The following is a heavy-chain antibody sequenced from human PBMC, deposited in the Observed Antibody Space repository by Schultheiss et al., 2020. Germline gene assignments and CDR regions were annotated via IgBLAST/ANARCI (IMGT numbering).Heavy chain of an antibody. V-gene: IGHV3-48*02. Sequence: GGSLRLSCAASGFTVSSNYMSWVRQAPGKGLEWVSGISWNSGTIGYADSVKGRFTISRDNAKNSLYLQMNSLRDEDTAVYYCARDRGYNWNYGGNDYWGQGTLVTVSS. CDR3: ARDRGYNWNYGGNDY. D-gene: IGHD1-7*01. CDR2: ISWNSGTI. CDR1: GFTVSSNY. J-gene: IGHJ4*02.